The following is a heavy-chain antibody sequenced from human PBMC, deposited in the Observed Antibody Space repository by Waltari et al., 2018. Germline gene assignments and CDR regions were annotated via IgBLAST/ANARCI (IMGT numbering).Heavy chain of an antibody. CDR3: TRQAAAGAFDI. CDR1: GFTFSGSA. CDR2: IRSKANSYAT. Sequence: EVQLVESGGGLVQPGGSLKLSCAASGFTFSGSAMHWVRQASGKGLEWVGRIRSKANSYATAYAASVKGRFTISRDDSKNTAYLQMNSLKTEDTAVYYCTRQAAAGAFDIWGQGTMVTVSS. D-gene: IGHD6-13*01. J-gene: IGHJ3*02. V-gene: IGHV3-73*01.